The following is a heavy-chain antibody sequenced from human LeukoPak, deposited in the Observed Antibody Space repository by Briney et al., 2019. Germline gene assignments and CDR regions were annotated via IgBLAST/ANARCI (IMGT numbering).Heavy chain of an antibody. V-gene: IGHV4-39*07. J-gene: IGHJ4*02. D-gene: IGHD5-18*01. CDR2: IYYSGST. Sequence: SETLSLTCTVSGGSISSSSYYWGWIRQPPGKGLEWIGSIYYSGSTYYNPSLKSRVTISVDTSKNQFSLKLSSVTAADTAVYYCARDLVDTAMGYYFDYWGQGTLVTVSS. CDR1: GGSISSSSYY. CDR3: ARDLVDTAMGYYFDY.